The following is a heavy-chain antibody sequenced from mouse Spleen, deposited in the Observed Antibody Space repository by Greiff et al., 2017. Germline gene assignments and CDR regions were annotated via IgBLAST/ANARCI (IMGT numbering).Heavy chain of an antibody. V-gene: IGHV1-50*01. J-gene: IGHJ1*01. Sequence: QVQLQQSGAELVKPGASVKLSCKASGYTFTSYWMQWVKQRPGQGLEWIGEIDPSDSYTNYNQKFKGKATLTVDTSSSTAYMQLSSLTSEDSAVYYCARRTATYWYFDVWGAGTTVTVSS. CDR2: IDPSDSYT. CDR1: GYTFTSYW. D-gene: IGHD1-2*01. CDR3: ARRTATYWYFDV.